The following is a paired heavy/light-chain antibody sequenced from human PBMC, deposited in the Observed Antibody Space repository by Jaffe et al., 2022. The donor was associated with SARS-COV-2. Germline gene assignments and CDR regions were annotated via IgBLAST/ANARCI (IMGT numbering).Light chain of an antibody. Sequence: QSVLTQPPSASGTPGQRVTISCSGSSSNIGSNSVNWYQQFPGTAPKLLIYTNNQWPSGVPDRFSGSKSGTSASLAISGLQSEDEADYYCAAWDDSLNGYVFGTGTKVTVL. CDR3: AAWDDSLNGYV. CDR1: SSNIGSNS. J-gene: IGLJ1*01. CDR2: TNN. V-gene: IGLV1-44*01.
Heavy chain of an antibody. Sequence: EVQLVESGGGLVQPGRSLRLSCAASGFTFDNHAMHWVRQAPGKGLDWVSGISWNSGSTGYADSVKGRFAISRDNAKNSLYLQMNGLRAEDTALYYCAKTGARIVVGSYAFDIWGQGTMVTVSS. CDR1: GFTFDNHA. D-gene: IGHD2-21*01. CDR2: ISWNSGST. J-gene: IGHJ3*02. V-gene: IGHV3-9*01. CDR3: AKTGARIVVGSYAFDI.